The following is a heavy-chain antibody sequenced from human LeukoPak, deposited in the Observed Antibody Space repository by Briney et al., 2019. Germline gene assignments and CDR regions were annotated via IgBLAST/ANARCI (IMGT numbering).Heavy chain of an antibody. CDR1: GASISSSSYY. V-gene: IGHV4-39*07. CDR2: IYYTGST. CDR3: ASQGPAYSSWPYNWFDP. Sequence: SETLSLTCAVSGASISSSSYYWGWIRQPPGKGLEWIGSIYYTGSTYYNPSLKSRVTVSSDTSKTQFSLKLSSVTAADTAVYYCASQGPAYSSWPYNWFDPWGQGTLVTVSS. D-gene: IGHD6-13*01. J-gene: IGHJ5*02.